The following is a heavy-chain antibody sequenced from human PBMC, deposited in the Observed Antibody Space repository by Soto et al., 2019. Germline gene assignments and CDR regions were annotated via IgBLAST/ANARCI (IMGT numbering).Heavy chain of an antibody. V-gene: IGHV3-23*01. Sequence: RLTCASCRSIVNNFGMNLKRKVPGKGLEWVAAISGTGGSTFYSDSLGGRFTTTRDDSKNILFLQMKSLKAGDTAVYYFAKTSSAYELDSPGWWGQGTVVTVSS. J-gene: IGHJ4*02. D-gene: IGHD6-6*01. CDR2: ISGTGGST. CDR3: AKTSSAYELDSPGW. CDR1: RSIVNNFG.